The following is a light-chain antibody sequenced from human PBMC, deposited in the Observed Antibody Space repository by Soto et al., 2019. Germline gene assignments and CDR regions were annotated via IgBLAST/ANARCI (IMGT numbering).Light chain of an antibody. Sequence: AIQMTQFPSSLSASVGDRVTISCRASQGIRRDIAWYQQRPGTVPKLLIFGASNLQSAVPSRFSGSGSGTDFTLTISSLQPEDFATYYCLQDYSYPRTFSQGTKVEVK. CDR1: QGIRRD. CDR2: GAS. J-gene: IGKJ1*01. CDR3: LQDYSYPRT. V-gene: IGKV1-6*01.